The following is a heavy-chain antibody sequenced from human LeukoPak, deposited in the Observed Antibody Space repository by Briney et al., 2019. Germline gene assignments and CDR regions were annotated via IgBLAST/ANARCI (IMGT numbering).Heavy chain of an antibody. Sequence: SETLSLTCTVSGGSISSHYWSWIRQPPGKGPEWIGYIYYSGSTNYNPSLKSRVTISVDTSKNQFSLKLSSVTAADTAVYYCARFVRFFPNWFDPWGQGTLVTVSS. CDR2: IYYSGST. V-gene: IGHV4-59*11. J-gene: IGHJ5*02. CDR1: GGSISSHY. CDR3: ARFVRFFPNWFDP. D-gene: IGHD2/OR15-2a*01.